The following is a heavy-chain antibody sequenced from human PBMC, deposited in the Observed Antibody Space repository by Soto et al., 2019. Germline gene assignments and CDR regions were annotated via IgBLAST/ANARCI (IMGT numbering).Heavy chain of an antibody. Sequence: EVQLLESGGGLVQPGGSLRLSCAASGFTFSSYAMSWVRQAPGKGLECVSSISGGGGSTYYADSVKGRFTISRDNSKNTLYLQMNSLRAEDTALYYCAKDGDILSGYPEYFQHWGQGTLVTVSS. V-gene: IGHV3-23*01. D-gene: IGHD3-9*01. CDR3: AKDGDILSGYPEYFQH. CDR2: ISGGGGST. J-gene: IGHJ1*01. CDR1: GFTFSSYA.